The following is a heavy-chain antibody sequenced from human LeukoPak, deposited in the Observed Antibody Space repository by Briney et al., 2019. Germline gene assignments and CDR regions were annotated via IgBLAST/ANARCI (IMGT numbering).Heavy chain of an antibody. V-gene: IGHV3-23*01. CDR3: AKELYGNPSGY. CDR1: GFTLRSST. D-gene: IGHD2-8*01. Sequence: GGSLRLSCAASGFTLRSSTMSWVRQAPGKGLEWVSAISGDGGTISYAASVRGRFTISRDNAKNTLFLQMSSLRAGDTALYYCAKELYGNPSGYWGQGTRVTVSS. J-gene: IGHJ4*02. CDR2: ISGDGGTI.